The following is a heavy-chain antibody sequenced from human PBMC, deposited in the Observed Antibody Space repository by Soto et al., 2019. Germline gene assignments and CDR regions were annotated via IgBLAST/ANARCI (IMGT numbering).Heavy chain of an antibody. D-gene: IGHD6-13*01. Sequence: GGSLRLSCSASGSTFSSYAMHWVRQAPGKGLEYVSAISSNGGSTYYADSVKGRFTISRDNSKNTLYLQMSSLRAEDTAVYYCVKDSRIAAFGFDYWGQGTLVTV. CDR2: ISSNGGST. CDR3: VKDSRIAAFGFDY. CDR1: GSTFSSYA. J-gene: IGHJ4*02. V-gene: IGHV3-64D*06.